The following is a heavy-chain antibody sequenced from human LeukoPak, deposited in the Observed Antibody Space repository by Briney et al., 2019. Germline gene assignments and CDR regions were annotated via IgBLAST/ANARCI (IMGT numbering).Heavy chain of an antibody. CDR3: ARVPLYYYGSYRFDY. Sequence: PSQTLSLTCTVSGGSISSGGYYWSWIRQPPGKGLEWIGYIYYSGSTYYNPSLKSRVNISVDTSKNQFSLKLTSVTAADTAVYYCARVPLYYYGSYRFDYWGQGTLVTVSS. CDR1: GGSISSGGYY. CDR2: IYYSGST. D-gene: IGHD3-10*01. J-gene: IGHJ4*02. V-gene: IGHV4-30-4*08.